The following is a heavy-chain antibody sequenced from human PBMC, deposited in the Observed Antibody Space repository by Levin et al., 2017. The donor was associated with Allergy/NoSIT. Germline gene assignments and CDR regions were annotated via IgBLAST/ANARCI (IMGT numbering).Heavy chain of an antibody. D-gene: IGHD3-16*02. Sequence: SQTLSLTCAVYGGSFSGYYWSWIRQPPGKGLEWIGEINHSGSTNYNPSLKSRVTISVDTSKNQFSLKLSSVTAADTAVYYCARGGGYVWGSYRLDYWGQGTLVTVSS. J-gene: IGHJ4*02. V-gene: IGHV4-34*01. CDR1: GGSFSGYY. CDR2: INHSGST. CDR3: ARGGGYVWGSYRLDY.